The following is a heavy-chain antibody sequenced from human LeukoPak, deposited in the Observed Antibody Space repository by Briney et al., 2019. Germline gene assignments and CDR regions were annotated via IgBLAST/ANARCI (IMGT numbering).Heavy chain of an antibody. D-gene: IGHD5-18*01. Sequence: GGSLRLSCAASGFTFSSYWMSWVRQAPGKGLEWVANIKKDGSEKYYVDSVKGRFTISRDNAKTSLYLQMNSLRAEDTAVYYCARDLSGITGYTYGRGIDYRGQGTLVTVSS. V-gene: IGHV3-7*01. J-gene: IGHJ4*02. CDR1: GFTFSSYW. CDR2: IKKDGSEK. CDR3: ARDLSGITGYTYGRGIDY.